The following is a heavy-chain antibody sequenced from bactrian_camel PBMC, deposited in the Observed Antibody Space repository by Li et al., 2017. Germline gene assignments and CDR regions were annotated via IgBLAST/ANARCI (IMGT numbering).Heavy chain of an antibody. Sequence: VQLVESGGASVQPGGSPTLSCVGSGFTFSDYTMSWVRQAPGKGLEWVSQISGGGGSTYYADSVKGRFTISLDNAKRTLYLEMMGLRPEDTANYVCTPSRCGVDLRSRRPQVWGQGTQVSVSDQGTQVTVS. J-gene: IGHJ4*01. CDR1: GFTFSDYT. D-gene: IGHD1*01. V-gene: IGHV3S31*01. CDR2: ISGGGGST.